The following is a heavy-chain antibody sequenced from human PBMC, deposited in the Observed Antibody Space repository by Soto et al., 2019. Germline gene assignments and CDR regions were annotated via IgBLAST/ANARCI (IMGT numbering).Heavy chain of an antibody. J-gene: IGHJ4*02. CDR3: ARVVLYSSGWYGGGFDY. CDR1: GYTFTSYG. CDR2: ISAYNGNT. V-gene: IGHV1-18*01. D-gene: IGHD6-19*01. Sequence: QVQLVQSGAEVKKPGASVKVSCKASGYTFTSYGISWVRQAPGQGLEWMGWISAYNGNTNYAQKLQGRVTMTTDTSPSQAYMELVSLRADDTAVYYWARVVLYSSGWYGGGFDYLGQGTLVTGSS.